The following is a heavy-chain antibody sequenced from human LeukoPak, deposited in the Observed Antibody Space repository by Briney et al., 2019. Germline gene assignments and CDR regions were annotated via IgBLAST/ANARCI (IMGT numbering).Heavy chain of an antibody. V-gene: IGHV4-59*12. Sequence: SETLSLTCTVSGGSISGYYWSWVRQPPGKGLEWIGYIYYSGSTNYNPSLKSRVTMSVDTSKNQFSLKLSSVTAADTAVYYCARVNSSSRWGGCYYYYMDVWGKGTTVIVSS. D-gene: IGHD6-13*01. CDR2: IYYSGST. CDR3: ARVNSSSRWGGCYYYYMDV. CDR1: GGSISGYY. J-gene: IGHJ6*03.